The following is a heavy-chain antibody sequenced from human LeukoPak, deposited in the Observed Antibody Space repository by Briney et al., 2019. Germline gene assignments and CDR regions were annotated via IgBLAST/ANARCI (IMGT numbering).Heavy chain of an antibody. CDR3: ATAYSGYYTYYFDY. Sequence: GRSLRLSCAASGFTFSNYGMHWVRQAPGEGLEWVAVISYDGSNKYYADSVKGRFTISRDNAQNSLYLQMNSLRAEDTAVYYCATAYSGYYTYYFDYWGQGTLVTVSS. D-gene: IGHD3-22*01. CDR1: GFTFSNYG. J-gene: IGHJ4*02. CDR2: ISYDGSNK. V-gene: IGHV3-30*03.